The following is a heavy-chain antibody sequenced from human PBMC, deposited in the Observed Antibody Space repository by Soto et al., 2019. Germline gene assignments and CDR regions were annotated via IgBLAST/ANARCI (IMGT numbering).Heavy chain of an antibody. CDR3: AKYRRTDAEGYRLDF. CDR1: GASINNYY. CDR2: VYYTGSTST. D-gene: IGHD5-12*01. V-gene: IGHV4-59*01. J-gene: IGHJ4*02. Sequence: SETLSLTCSVSGASINNYYWSWIRQPPGKGLEWIGFVYYTGSTSTKYNPSLQSRVAMSVDSSKNQFPLKLTSMTAADTAIYYCAKYRRTDAEGYRLDFWGPGTLVTVSS.